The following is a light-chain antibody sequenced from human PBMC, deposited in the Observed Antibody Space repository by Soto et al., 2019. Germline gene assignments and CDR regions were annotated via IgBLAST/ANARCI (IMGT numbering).Light chain of an antibody. V-gene: IGLV1-40*01. J-gene: IGLJ2*01. CDR2: GNS. Sequence: QSVLTQPPSVSGAPGQRVTISCTGSSSNIGAGYDGHWYQQLPGTAPKLLIYGNSNRPSGVPDRFSGSKSGTSAALAITGLQAEDEADYFCQSYDSSLSGSVCGGGTKLTVL. CDR1: SSNIGAGYD. CDR3: QSYDSSLSGSV.